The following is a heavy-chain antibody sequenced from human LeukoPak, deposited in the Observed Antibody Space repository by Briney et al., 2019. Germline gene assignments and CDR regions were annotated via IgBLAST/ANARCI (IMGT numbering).Heavy chain of an antibody. D-gene: IGHD1-26*01. CDR2: ISSSGSII. CDR3: AKKLVMGPTGGFDP. Sequence: PGGSLRLSCAASGFTFSNYKMNWVRQAPGKGLEWVSYISSSGSIIYYSDSVKGRFTISRDNSRSTLFLQMNSLRAEDTAVYYCAKKLVMGPTGGFDPWGQGTLVTVSS. CDR1: GFTFSNYK. V-gene: IGHV3-48*03. J-gene: IGHJ5*02.